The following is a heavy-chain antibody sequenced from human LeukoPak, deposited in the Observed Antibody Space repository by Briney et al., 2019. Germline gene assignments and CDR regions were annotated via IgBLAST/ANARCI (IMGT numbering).Heavy chain of an antibody. CDR3: ATTLDYGDYVGFDP. J-gene: IGHJ5*02. Sequence: GASVKVSCKASGYTFTSYDINWVRQATGQGLEWMGWMNPNSGNTGYAQKFQGRVTMTRNTSISTAYMELSSLRSEDTAVYYCATTLDYGDYVGFDPWGQGNLVTVSS. CDR2: MNPNSGNT. CDR1: GYTFTSYD. V-gene: IGHV1-8*01. D-gene: IGHD4-17*01.